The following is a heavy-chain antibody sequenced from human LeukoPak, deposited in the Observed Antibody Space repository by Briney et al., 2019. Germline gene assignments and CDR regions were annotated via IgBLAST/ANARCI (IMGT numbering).Heavy chain of an antibody. J-gene: IGHJ5*02. CDR2: IYYSGST. CDR3: ARHCSSTSCTVDP. V-gene: IGHV4-61*01. Sequence: SETLSLTCTVSGYSISSGYYWGWIRQPPGKGLEWIGYIYYSGSTNYNPSLKSRVTISVDTSKNQFSLKLSSVTAADTAVYYCARHCSSTSCTVDPWGQGTLVTVSS. D-gene: IGHD2-2*01. CDR1: GYSISSGYY.